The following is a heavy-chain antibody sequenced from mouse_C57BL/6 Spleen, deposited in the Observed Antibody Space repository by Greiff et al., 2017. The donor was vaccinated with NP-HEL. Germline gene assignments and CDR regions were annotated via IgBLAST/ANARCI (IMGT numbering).Heavy chain of an antibody. CDR2: IWSDGST. CDR1: GFSLTSYG. Sequence: VKLMESGPGLVAPSQSLSITCTVSGFSLTSYGVHWVRQPPGKGLEWLVVIWSDGSTTYNSALKSRLSISKDNSKSQVFLKMNSLQTDDTAMYYCARQDYGSRRAMDYCGQGTSVTVSS. CDR3: ARQDYGSRRAMDY. J-gene: IGHJ4*01. D-gene: IGHD1-1*01. V-gene: IGHV2-6-1*01.